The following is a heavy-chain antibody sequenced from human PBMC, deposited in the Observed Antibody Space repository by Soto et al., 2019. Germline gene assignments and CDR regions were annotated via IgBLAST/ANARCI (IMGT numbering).Heavy chain of an antibody. CDR2: TYYRSKWYN. CDR1: GDSVSSNSAA. J-gene: IGHJ6*03. V-gene: IGHV6-1*01. CDR3: ARATGGYSGYDYYYYYMDV. Sequence: KQSQTLSLTCAISGDSVSSNSAAWNWIRQSPSRGLEWLGRTYYRSKWYNDYAVSVKSRITINPDTSKNQFSLQLNSVTPEDTAVYYCARATGGYSGYDYYYYYMDVWGKGTTVTVSS. D-gene: IGHD5-12*01.